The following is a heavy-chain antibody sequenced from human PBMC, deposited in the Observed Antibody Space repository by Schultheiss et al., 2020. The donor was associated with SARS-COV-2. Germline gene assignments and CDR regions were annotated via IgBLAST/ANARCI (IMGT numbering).Heavy chain of an antibody. Sequence: GESLKISCKGSGYSFTSYWIGWVRQMPGKGLEWMGIIYPGDSDTRYSPSFQGQVTISADKSISTAYLQWSSLKASDTAMYYCARLCYYDSSGYYSPRFDYWGQGTLVTVSS. D-gene: IGHD3-22*01. CDR2: IYPGDSDT. V-gene: IGHV5-51*01. CDR3: ARLCYYDSSGYYSPRFDY. J-gene: IGHJ4*02. CDR1: GYSFTSYW.